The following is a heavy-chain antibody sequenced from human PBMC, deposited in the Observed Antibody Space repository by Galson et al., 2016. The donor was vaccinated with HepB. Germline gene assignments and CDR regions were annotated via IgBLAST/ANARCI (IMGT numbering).Heavy chain of an antibody. J-gene: IGHJ4*02. D-gene: IGHD1-1*01. V-gene: IGHV3-30*03. CDR1: GFTFSSYG. CDR3: TRDGDHWNLDY. Sequence: SLRLSCAASGFTFSSYGMHWVRQAPGKGLEWVAVISYDGSNKYYADSVKGRFTVSRDNSKNTLYLQMNSLRAEDTAVYYCTRDGDHWNLDYWGQGTLVTVSS. CDR2: ISYDGSNK.